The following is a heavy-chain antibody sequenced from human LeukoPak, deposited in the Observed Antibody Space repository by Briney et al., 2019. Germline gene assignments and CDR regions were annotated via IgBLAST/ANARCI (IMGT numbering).Heavy chain of an antibody. J-gene: IGHJ5*02. CDR1: GGSISSGGYY. CDR3: AVSYQLLHNWFDP. D-gene: IGHD2-2*01. CDR2: IYYSGST. Sequence: PSQTLSLTCTVSGGSISSGGYYWSWIRQHPGKGLEWIGYIYYSGSTYYNPSLKSRVTISVDTSKNQFSLKLSSVTAADTAAYYCAVSYQLLHNWFDPWGQGTLVTVSS. V-gene: IGHV4-31*03.